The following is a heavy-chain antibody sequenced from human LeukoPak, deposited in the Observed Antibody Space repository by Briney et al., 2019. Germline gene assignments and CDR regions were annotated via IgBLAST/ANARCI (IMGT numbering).Heavy chain of an antibody. V-gene: IGHV1-2*02. Sequence: GASVKVSCKASGYTFTGYYMHWVRQAPGQGLEWMGWINPNSGGTNYAQKFQGRVTMTRDTSISTAYMELSRLRSDDTAVYYCARDVWFGAEGWFDPWGQGTLVTVSS. D-gene: IGHD3-10*01. CDR3: ARDVWFGAEGWFDP. J-gene: IGHJ5*02. CDR1: GYTFTGYY. CDR2: INPNSGGT.